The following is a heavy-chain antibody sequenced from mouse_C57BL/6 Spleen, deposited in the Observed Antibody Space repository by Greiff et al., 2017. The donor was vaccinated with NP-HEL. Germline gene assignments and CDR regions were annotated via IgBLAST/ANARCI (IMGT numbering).Heavy chain of an antibody. D-gene: IGHD1-1*01. CDR1: GYTFTSYW. Sequence: VQLQQPGAELVKPGASVKLSCKASGYTFTSYWMHWVKQRPGQGLEWIGMIHPNSGSTNYNEKFKSKATLTVDKSSSTAYMQLSSLTSEDSAVYYCASAYYYGSSPFAYWGQGTLVTVSA. V-gene: IGHV1-64*01. CDR2: IHPNSGST. CDR3: ASAYYYGSSPFAY. J-gene: IGHJ3*01.